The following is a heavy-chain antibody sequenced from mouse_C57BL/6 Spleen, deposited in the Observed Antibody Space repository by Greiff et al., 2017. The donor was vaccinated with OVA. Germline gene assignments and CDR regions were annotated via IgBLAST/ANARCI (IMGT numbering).Heavy chain of an antibody. Sequence: VQLQQSGAELMKPGASVKLSCKATGYTFTGYWIEWVKQRPGHGLEWIGEIIPGSGSTNYNEKFKGKATFTADTSSNTAYMQLSSLTTEDSAIYYCARGVTTVVATDWYFDVWGTGTTVTVSS. V-gene: IGHV1-9*01. CDR3: ARGVTTVVATDWYFDV. D-gene: IGHD1-1*01. J-gene: IGHJ1*03. CDR1: GYTFTGYW. CDR2: IIPGSGST.